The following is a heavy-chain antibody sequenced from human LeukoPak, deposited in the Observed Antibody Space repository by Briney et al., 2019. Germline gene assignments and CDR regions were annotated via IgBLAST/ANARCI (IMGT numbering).Heavy chain of an antibody. V-gene: IGHV3-7*01. Sequence: GGSLRLSCAASGFTFSSYWMSWVRQAPGKGLEWVANIKQDGSEKYYVDSVKGRFTISRDNAKNSLYLQMNRLRAEDTAVYYCARDRGHCSGGSCYGESPFDYWGQGTLVTVSS. J-gene: IGHJ4*02. CDR3: ARDRGHCSGGSCYGESPFDY. CDR2: IKQDGSEK. CDR1: GFTFSSYW. D-gene: IGHD2-15*01.